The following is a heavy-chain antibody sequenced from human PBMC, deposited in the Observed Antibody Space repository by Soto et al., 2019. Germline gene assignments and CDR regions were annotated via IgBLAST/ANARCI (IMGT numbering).Heavy chain of an antibody. V-gene: IGHV4-30-4*01. CDR2: IYYSGST. CDR1: GGSISSGDYY. D-gene: IGHD2-15*01. Sequence: SETLSLTCTVSGGSISSGDYYWSWIRQPPGKGLEWIGYIYYSGSTYYNPSLKSRVTISVDTSKNQFSLKLSSVTAADTAVYYCARDSPGYCSGGSCWNFDYWGQGTLVTVSS. CDR3: ARDSPGYCSGGSCWNFDY. J-gene: IGHJ4*02.